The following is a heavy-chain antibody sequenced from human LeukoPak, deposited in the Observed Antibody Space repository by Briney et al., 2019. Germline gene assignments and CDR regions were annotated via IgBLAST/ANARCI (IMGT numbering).Heavy chain of an antibody. D-gene: IGHD1-26*01. CDR3: AKRVGPTGQRDPLFDY. Sequence: GGSLRLSCAASGFTFKTYSMNWVRQAPGKGLEWVAHISGSGGNTYYVDSVKGRFTISRDNSKNTLNLQMNSLRAEDTVVYYCAKRVGPTGQRDPLFDYWGQGTLVIVSS. CDR1: GFTFKTYS. V-gene: IGHV3-23*01. CDR2: ISGSGGNT. J-gene: IGHJ4*02.